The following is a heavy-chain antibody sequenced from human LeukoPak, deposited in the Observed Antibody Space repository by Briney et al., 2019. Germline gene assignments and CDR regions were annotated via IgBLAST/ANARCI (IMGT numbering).Heavy chain of an antibody. V-gene: IGHV4-4*07. Sequence: SRTLSLTCTVSGGSISSYYWSWIRQPAGKGLEWIGRIYTSGSTNYNPSLKSRVTISVDTSKNQFSLKLSSVTAADTAVYYCTRAGASTVTQLFGYFQHWGQGTLVTVSS. D-gene: IGHD4-17*01. CDR1: GGSISSYY. CDR3: TRAGASTVTQLFGYFQH. CDR2: IYTSGST. J-gene: IGHJ1*01.